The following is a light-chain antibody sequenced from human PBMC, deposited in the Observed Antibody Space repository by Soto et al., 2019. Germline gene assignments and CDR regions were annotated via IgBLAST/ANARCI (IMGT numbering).Light chain of an antibody. J-gene: IGLJ1*01. Sequence: QSALTQPPSASGSLGQSVTISCTGTSSDVGGYNYVSWYQQHPGKAPKLMIYEVSKRPSGVPDRFSGSKSGNTASLTVSGLQAEDEADYYCSSYAGSNNRVFGTGTKVTVL. CDR1: SSDVGGYNY. CDR2: EVS. CDR3: SSYAGSNNRV. V-gene: IGLV2-8*01.